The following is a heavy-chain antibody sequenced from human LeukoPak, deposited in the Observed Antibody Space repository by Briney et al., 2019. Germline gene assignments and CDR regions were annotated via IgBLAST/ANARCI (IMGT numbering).Heavy chain of an antibody. Sequence: SVKVSCKASGYTFTDFYIHWVRQAPGQGLEWMGGIIPIFGTANYAQKFQGRVTITTDESTSTAYMELSSLRSEDTAVYYCAREKAGTNSAFDYWGQGTLVTVSS. CDR3: AREKAGTNSAFDY. V-gene: IGHV1-69*05. CDR2: IIPIFGTA. D-gene: IGHD1-7*01. J-gene: IGHJ4*02. CDR1: GYTFTDFY.